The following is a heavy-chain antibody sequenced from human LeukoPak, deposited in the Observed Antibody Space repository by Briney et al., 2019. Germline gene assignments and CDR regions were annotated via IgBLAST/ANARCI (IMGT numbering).Heavy chain of an antibody. CDR2: IYYSGST. J-gene: IGHJ4*02. Sequence: PSETPSLTCTVSGGSIGSYYWSWIRQPPGKGLEWIGFIYYSGSTNYNPSLKSRVTLSVDTSKNQFSLKLSSVTAADTAMYYCARGRGSGWFYLDYWGQGTLVTVSS. CDR3: ARGRGSGWFYLDY. V-gene: IGHV4-59*08. D-gene: IGHD6-19*01. CDR1: GGSIGSYY.